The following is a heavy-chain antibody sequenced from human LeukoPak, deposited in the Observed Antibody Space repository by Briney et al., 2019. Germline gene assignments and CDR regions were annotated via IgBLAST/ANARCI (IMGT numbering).Heavy chain of an antibody. Sequence: ASVKVSCKASGYTFTSHGISWVRQAPGQGLEWMGWISAYNGNTDYAQKLQGRVTMTTDTSTSTAYMELRSLRSDDTAVYYCALYYGDYWFDPWGQGTLVTVSS. D-gene: IGHD4-17*01. CDR2: ISAYNGNT. V-gene: IGHV1-18*01. CDR3: ALYYGDYWFDP. CDR1: GYTFTSHG. J-gene: IGHJ5*02.